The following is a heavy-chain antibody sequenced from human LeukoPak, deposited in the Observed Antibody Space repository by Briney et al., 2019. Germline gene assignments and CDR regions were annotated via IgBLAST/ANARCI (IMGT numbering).Heavy chain of an antibody. CDR2: IKQDGSEK. J-gene: IGHJ3*02. CDR3: ARANVLAYSDSSGFIKVGGALDI. V-gene: IGHV3-7*01. Sequence: GGSLRLSCAASGITFSRYWMSWVRQAPGKGLEWVANIKQDGSEKYYVDSVKGRFTISRDNAKNSLYLQMNSLRAEDTAVYYCARANVLAYSDSSGFIKVGGALDIWGQGTMVTVSS. CDR1: GITFSRYW. D-gene: IGHD3-22*01.